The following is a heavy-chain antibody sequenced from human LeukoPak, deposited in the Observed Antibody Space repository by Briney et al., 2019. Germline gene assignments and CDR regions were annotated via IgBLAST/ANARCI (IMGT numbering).Heavy chain of an antibody. CDR2: IYTSGST. CDR1: GGSISSGSYY. CDR3: ARGVRGYSGYDLRSYYYYYYMDV. J-gene: IGHJ6*03. V-gene: IGHV4-61*02. D-gene: IGHD5-12*01. Sequence: PSQTLSLTCTVSGGSISSGSYYWSWIRQPAGKGLEWIGRIYTSGSTNYNPSLKSRVTISVDTSKNQFSLKLSSVTAADTAVYYCARGVRGYSGYDLRSYYYYYYMDVWGKGTTVTVSS.